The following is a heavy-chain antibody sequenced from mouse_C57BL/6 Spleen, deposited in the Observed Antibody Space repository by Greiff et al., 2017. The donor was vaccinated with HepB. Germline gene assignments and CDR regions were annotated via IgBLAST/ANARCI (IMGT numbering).Heavy chain of an antibody. J-gene: IGHJ4*01. D-gene: IGHD2-1*01. CDR1: GFTFSSYA. Sequence: DVMLVESGGGLVKPGGSLKLSCAASGFTFSSYAMSWVRQTPEKRLEWVATISDGGSYTYYPDNVKGRFTISRDNAKNNLYLQMSHLKSEDTAMYYCARDGNYGPLYAMDYWGQGTSVTVSS. CDR2: ISDGGSYT. CDR3: ARDGNYGPLYAMDY. V-gene: IGHV5-4*01.